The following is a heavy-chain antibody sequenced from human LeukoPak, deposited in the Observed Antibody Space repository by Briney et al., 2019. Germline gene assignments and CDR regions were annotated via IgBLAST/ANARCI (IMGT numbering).Heavy chain of an antibody. CDR2: IGTNSYI. D-gene: IGHD3-9*01. Sequence: PGGSLRPSCAVSGFTFSTYSMNWVRQAPGKGLEWVSSIGTNSYIYYADSVKGRFTISRDNAKNSLYLQMNSLRAEDTAVYYCASRPVLTGDHFDYWGQGTLVTVSS. CDR3: ASRPVLTGDHFDY. J-gene: IGHJ4*02. CDR1: GFTFSTYS. V-gene: IGHV3-21*01.